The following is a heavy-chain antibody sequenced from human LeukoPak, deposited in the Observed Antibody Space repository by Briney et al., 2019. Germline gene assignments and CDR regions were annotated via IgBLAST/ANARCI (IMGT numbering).Heavy chain of an antibody. D-gene: IGHD3-10*01. CDR2: ISSSSSYI. CDR3: ARGLTLRASFDY. CDR1: GFTFGTYS. Sequence: PGGSLRLSCAASGFTFGTYSMNWVRQAPGKGLEWVSSISSSSSYIYYADSVKGRFTVSRDNAKNSLYLQMNSLRAEDTAVYYCARGLTLRASFDYWGQGTLVTVSS. V-gene: IGHV3-21*01. J-gene: IGHJ4*02.